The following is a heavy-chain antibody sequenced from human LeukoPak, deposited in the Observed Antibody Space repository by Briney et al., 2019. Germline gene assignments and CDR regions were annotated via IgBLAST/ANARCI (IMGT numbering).Heavy chain of an antibody. J-gene: IGHJ4*02. CDR1: GFTFSSDA. CDR3: AKVSGSQLLSPYFDY. D-gene: IGHD2-2*01. V-gene: IGHV3-23*01. Sequence: GGSLRLSCVASGFTFSSDAMTWVRQAPGKGLEWVSAISTSDGSTYYADSVKGRFTISRDNSKNTLFLQMNSLKTEDTAIYYCAKVSGSQLLSPYFDYWGQGTLVTVSS. CDR2: ISTSDGST.